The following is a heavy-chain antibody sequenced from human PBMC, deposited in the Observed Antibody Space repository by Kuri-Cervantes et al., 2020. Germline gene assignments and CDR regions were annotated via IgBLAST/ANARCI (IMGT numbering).Heavy chain of an antibody. CDR3: ASDYYDSSGYCAFDI. V-gene: IGHV3-48*01. J-gene: IGHJ3*02. CDR2: ISSSSHTI. Sequence: GGSLRLSCAASGFTFSIYSMKWVRQAPGKGLEWVSYISSSSHTIQYADSVKGRFSISRDNSKKTVFLQMSGLRPEDTAVYYCASDYYDSSGYCAFDIWGQGTMVTVSS. D-gene: IGHD3-22*01. CDR1: GFTFSIYS.